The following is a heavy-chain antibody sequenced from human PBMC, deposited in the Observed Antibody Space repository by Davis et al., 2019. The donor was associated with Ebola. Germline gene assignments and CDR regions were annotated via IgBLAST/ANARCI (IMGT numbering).Heavy chain of an antibody. D-gene: IGHD3-3*01. CDR1: GYTFTSYY. Sequence: ASVKVSCKASGYTFTSYYMHWVRQAPGQGLEWMGGIIPIFGTANYAQKFQGRVTMTRNTSISTAYMELSSLRSEDTAVYYCARESHLGGDFWSGYHYGMDVWGQGTTVTVSS. J-gene: IGHJ6*02. CDR3: ARESHLGGDFWSGYHYGMDV. CDR2: IIPIFGTA. V-gene: IGHV1-46*01.